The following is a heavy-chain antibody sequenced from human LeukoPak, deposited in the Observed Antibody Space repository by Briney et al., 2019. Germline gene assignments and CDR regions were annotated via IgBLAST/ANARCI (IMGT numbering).Heavy chain of an antibody. CDR2: ISGSGGST. V-gene: IGHV3-23*01. J-gene: IGHJ5*02. CDR3: AKDHHGDYVWNVLGP. CDR1: GFTFSSYA. D-gene: IGHD4-17*01. Sequence: GGSLRLSCAASGFTFSSYAMSWVRQAPGKGLEGVSAISGSGGSTYYADFAKGRFAISRDNSKNTLYLQMNSLRAEDTAVYYCAKDHHGDYVWNVLGPWGQGTLVTVSS.